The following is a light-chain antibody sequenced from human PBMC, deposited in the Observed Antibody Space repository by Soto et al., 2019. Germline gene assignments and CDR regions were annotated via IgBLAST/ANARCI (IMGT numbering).Light chain of an antibody. CDR1: QSLLHSQGYTY. Sequence: DIVMTQSPVSLPVTPGEPASISCRSSQSLLHSQGYTYLDWYLQKPGQSPQLLIYMGSTRASGVPDRFSGSGSGTDFTLKISRVEAEDVGVYYCMQALQTPLTFGGGTKVEIK. V-gene: IGKV2-28*01. J-gene: IGKJ4*01. CDR3: MQALQTPLT. CDR2: MGS.